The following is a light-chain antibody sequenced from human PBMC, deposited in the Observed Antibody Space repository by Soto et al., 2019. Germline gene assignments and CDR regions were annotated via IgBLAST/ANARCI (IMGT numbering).Light chain of an antibody. J-gene: IGLJ7*01. Sequence: QSVLTQAPSVSGAPGQRVTLSCTGSSSNIGAGYDVHWYQQVPGTAPKLLLYGNNNRPSGVPARFSGSKSGTSASLAIAGLQAEDEADYYCQSYDTTLGGSVVFGGGTQLTVL. CDR3: QSYDTTLGGSVV. CDR1: SSNIGAGYD. V-gene: IGLV1-40*01. CDR2: GNN.